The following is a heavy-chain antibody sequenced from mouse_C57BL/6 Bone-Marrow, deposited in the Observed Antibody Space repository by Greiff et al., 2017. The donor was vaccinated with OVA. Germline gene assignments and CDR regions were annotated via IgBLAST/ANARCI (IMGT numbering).Heavy chain of an antibody. CDR2: ISNGGGST. V-gene: IGHV5-12*01. CDR3: ARRPYGGYFDY. CDR1: GFTFSDYY. Sequence: EVQLVESGGGLVQPGGSLKLSCAASGFTFSDYYMYWVRQTPEKRLEWVAYISNGGGSTYYPDTVKGRFTISRDNAKNTLYLQMSRLKSEDTAMYYCARRPYGGYFDYWGQGTTLTVSS. J-gene: IGHJ2*01. D-gene: IGHD1-1*01.